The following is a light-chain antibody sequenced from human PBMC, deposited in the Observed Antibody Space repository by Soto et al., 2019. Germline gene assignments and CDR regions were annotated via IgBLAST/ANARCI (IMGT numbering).Light chain of an antibody. J-gene: IGKJ4*01. CDR2: DAS. V-gene: IGKV3-11*01. CDR1: QSVRSY. CDR3: QPRSNWPPGGT. Sequence: EIVLTQSPATLSLSPGERATLSCRASQSVRSYLAWYQQKPGQAPRLLIYDASNRATGIPARFSGSGSGTDFTLTISSLEPEDFAVYYGQPRSNWPPGGTFGGGTKVEIK.